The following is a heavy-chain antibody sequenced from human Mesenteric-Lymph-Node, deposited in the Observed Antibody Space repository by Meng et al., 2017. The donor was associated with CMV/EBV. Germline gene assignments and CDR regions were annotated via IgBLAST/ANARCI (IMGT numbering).Heavy chain of an antibody. J-gene: IGHJ4*02. V-gene: IGHV4-39*07. Sequence: SETLSLTCTVSGGSISSSSYYWGWIRQPPGKGLEWIGSIYYSGSTYYNPSLKSRVTISVDTSKNQFSLKLSSVTAADTAVYYCARVSSSEDGDYCVFDYWGQGTLVTVSS. D-gene: IGHD4-17*01. CDR2: IYYSGST. CDR1: GGSISSSSYY. CDR3: ARVSSSEDGDYCVFDY.